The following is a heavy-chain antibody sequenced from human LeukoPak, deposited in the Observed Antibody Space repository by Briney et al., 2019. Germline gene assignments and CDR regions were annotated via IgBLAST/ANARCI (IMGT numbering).Heavy chain of an antibody. J-gene: IGHJ4*02. CDR1: GFTFSSYA. CDR2: ISGSGGST. D-gene: IGHD6-13*01. CDR3: AKVFYPAAGTGWVDFPFDY. V-gene: IGHV3-23*01. Sequence: PGGSLRLSCAASGFTFSSYAMSWVRQAPGKGLEWVSSISGSGGSTYYADSVKGRFTISRDNSKTTLYLQMNSLRAEDTAVYYCAKVFYPAAGTGWVDFPFDYWGQGTLVTVS.